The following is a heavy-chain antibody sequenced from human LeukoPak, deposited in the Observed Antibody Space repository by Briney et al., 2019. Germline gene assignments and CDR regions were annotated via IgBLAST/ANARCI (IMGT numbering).Heavy chain of an antibody. J-gene: IGHJ4*02. CDR1: GGSFSGYY. D-gene: IGHD3-10*01. V-gene: IGHV4-34*01. CDR2: INHSGST. Sequence: PSETLSLTCAVYGGSFSGYYWSWIRQSPGKGLEWIGEINHSGSTNYNPSLKSRVTISVDTSKNQFSLKLSSVTAADTAVYYCARGRVYYGSGTTATYFDYWGQGTLVTVSS. CDR3: ARGRVYYGSGTTATYFDY.